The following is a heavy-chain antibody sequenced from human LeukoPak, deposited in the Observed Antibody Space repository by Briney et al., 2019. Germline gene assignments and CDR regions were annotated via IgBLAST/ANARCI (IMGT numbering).Heavy chain of an antibody. D-gene: IGHD3-22*01. CDR3: AKVPKPTYYYDSSGFGGEAFDY. V-gene: IGHV3-23*01. CDR2: ISGSGGST. CDR1: GFTFSSYA. J-gene: IGHJ4*02. Sequence: GGSLRLSCAASGFTFSSYAMSWVRQAPGKGLEWVSAISGSGGSTYYADSVKGRFTISRDNSKNTLYLRMNSLRAEDTAVYYCAKVPKPTYYYDSSGFGGEAFDYWGQGTLVTVSS.